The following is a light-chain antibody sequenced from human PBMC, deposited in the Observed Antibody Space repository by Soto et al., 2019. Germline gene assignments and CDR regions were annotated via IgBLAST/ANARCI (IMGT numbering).Light chain of an antibody. V-gene: IGLV2-14*01. CDR3: SSYTSSSTWV. Sequence: QSVLTQPASVSGSPGQSITISCTGTSSDDGGYNYVSWYQQYPGKAPKLMIYEVSNRPSGASNRFSGSKSGNTASLAISGLQAEDEADYYCSSYTSSSTWVFGGGTKLTVL. CDR2: EVS. CDR1: SSDDGGYNY. J-gene: IGLJ3*02.